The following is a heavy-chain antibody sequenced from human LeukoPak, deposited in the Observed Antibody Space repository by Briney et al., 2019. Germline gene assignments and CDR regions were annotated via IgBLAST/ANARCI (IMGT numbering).Heavy chain of an antibody. CDR3: ARAGTVEMTPLDY. Sequence: ASVKVSCKASGYTFTAYYMHWVRQAPGQGLEWMGWINPNSGDTNYAQKFQGWVTMTRDTSISTAYMELSRLRSDDTAVYYCARAGTVEMTPLDYWGQGTLVTVSS. V-gene: IGHV1-2*04. J-gene: IGHJ4*02. CDR2: INPNSGDT. CDR1: GYTFTAYY. D-gene: IGHD5-24*01.